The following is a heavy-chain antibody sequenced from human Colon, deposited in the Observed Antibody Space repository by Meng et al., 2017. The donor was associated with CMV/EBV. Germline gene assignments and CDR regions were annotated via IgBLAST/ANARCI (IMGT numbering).Heavy chain of an antibody. J-gene: IGHJ4*02. Sequence: SQTLSLTCAVSGGSISDYYWSWIRQPPGKGLEWIGYISYSGGANYNPSLKSRVTISVDTSKNQVSLSLTSLTAADTAVYHCARDFPLVVPPTANYWGQGTLVTVFS. CDR2: ISYSGGA. D-gene: IGHD2-8*01. CDR1: GGSISDYY. CDR3: ARDFPLVVPPTANY. V-gene: IGHV4-59*01.